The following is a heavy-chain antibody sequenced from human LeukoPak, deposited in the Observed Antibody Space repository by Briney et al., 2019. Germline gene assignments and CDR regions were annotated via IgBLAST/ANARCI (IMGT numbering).Heavy chain of an antibody. CDR1: GFTFSSYS. D-gene: IGHD6-13*01. Sequence: GGSLRLSCAASGFTFSSYSMNWVRQAPGKGLEWVSSISSSSSYIYYADSVKGRFTISRDNAKNSLYLQMNSLRAEDTVVYYCARESSSGPNWYFDLWGRGTLVTVSS. V-gene: IGHV3-21*01. CDR3: ARESSSGPNWYFDL. CDR2: ISSSSSYI. J-gene: IGHJ2*01.